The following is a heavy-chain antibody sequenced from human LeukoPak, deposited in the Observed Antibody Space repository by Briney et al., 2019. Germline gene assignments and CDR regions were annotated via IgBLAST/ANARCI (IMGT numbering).Heavy chain of an antibody. CDR1: GYSFTSYW. V-gene: IGHV5-51*01. J-gene: IGHJ3*02. CDR2: IYPGDSDT. Sequence: GESLKISCKGSGYSFTSYWIGWVRQMPGKGLEWMGIIYPGDSDTRYSPAFQGQVTISADKTISTAYLQWSSLKAADTAMYYCARRALDAFDIWGQGAMVTVSS. CDR3: ARRALDAFDI.